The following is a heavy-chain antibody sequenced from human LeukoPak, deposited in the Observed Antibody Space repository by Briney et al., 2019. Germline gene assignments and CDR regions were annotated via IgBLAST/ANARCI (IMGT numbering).Heavy chain of an antibody. CDR1: GYTFTSYG. D-gene: IGHD3-16*02. CDR3: ARVQNDYVWGSYRHNWFDP. CDR2: ISAYNGNT. J-gene: IGHJ5*02. V-gene: IGHV1-18*01. Sequence: ASVKVSCKASGYTFTSYGISWVRQAPGQGLEWMGWISAYNGNTNYAQKLQGRVTMTTDTSTSTAYMELRSLRSDDTVVYNCARVQNDYVWGSYRHNWFDPWGQGTLVTVSS.